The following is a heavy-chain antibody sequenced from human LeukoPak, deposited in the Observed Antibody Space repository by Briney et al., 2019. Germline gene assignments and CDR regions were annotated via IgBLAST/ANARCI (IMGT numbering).Heavy chain of an antibody. CDR3: ARDGFAPYYYDSSGYYPPGY. D-gene: IGHD3-22*01. V-gene: IGHV3-11*01. Sequence: GGSLRLSCAASGFTFSDYYMSWIRQAPGKGLEWFSYISSSGSTIYYADSVKGRFTISRDNAKNSLYLQMNSLRAEDTAVYYCARDGFAPYYYDSSGYYPPGYWGQGTLVTVSS. CDR1: GFTFSDYY. J-gene: IGHJ4*02. CDR2: ISSSGSTI.